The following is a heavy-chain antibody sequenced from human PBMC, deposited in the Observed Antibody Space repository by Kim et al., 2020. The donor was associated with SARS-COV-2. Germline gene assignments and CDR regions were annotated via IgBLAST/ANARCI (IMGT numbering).Heavy chain of an antibody. V-gene: IGHV3-9*01. Sequence: GGSLRLSCAASGFTFDDYAMHWVRQAPGKGLEWVSGISWNSGSIGYADSVKGRFTISRDNAENSLYLQMNSLRAEDTALYYCAKDIMPGDSSGWVDAFDIWGQGTMVTVSS. CDR3: AKDIMPGDSSGWVDAFDI. D-gene: IGHD3-22*01. CDR1: GFTFDDYA. CDR2: ISWNSGSI. J-gene: IGHJ3*02.